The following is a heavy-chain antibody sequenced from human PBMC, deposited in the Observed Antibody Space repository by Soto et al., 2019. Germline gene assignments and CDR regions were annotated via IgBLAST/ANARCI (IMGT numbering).Heavy chain of an antibody. J-gene: IGHJ4*02. CDR2: ISAYNGET. CDR1: GYNFHSYG. D-gene: IGHD3-3*01. CDR3: ARDVEESGDVWTGVGLY. Sequence: QVQLVQSGAEVKKHGASVKVSCKASGYNFHSYGITWVRQAPGQGLEWLGWISAYNGETHSGQMLQGRVSLTIDISTSTADMELRSLRSDDTAVYYCARDVEESGDVWTGVGLYWGQGTRVTVSS. V-gene: IGHV1-18*01.